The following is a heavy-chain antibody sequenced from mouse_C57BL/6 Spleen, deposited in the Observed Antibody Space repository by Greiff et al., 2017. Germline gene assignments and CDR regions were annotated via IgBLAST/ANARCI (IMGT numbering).Heavy chain of an antibody. J-gene: IGHJ4*01. Sequence: QVQLQQPGTELVKPGASVKLSCKASGYTFTSSWMHWVKQRPGQGLEWIGNINPSNGGTNYNETFKSTATLTVDQSSSTAYMQLSSLTSEDSAVYYCARGGTMVTTWAMDYWGQGTSVTVSS. D-gene: IGHD2-2*01. CDR3: ARGGTMVTTWAMDY. CDR1: GYTFTSSW. V-gene: IGHV1-53*01. CDR2: INPSNGGT.